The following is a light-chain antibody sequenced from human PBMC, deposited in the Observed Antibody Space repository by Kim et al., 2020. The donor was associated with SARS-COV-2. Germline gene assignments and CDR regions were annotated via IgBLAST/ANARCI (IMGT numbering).Light chain of an antibody. CDR1: KLGDKH. CDR2: YDN. Sequence: VSQGQPASITGSGDKLGDKHDCWNQQKPGQSPVLVFYYDNKRPSGIRERFSGSNSGNTATLTISGTQAMDEADYYCQAWDSGTVVFGGGTQLTVL. CDR3: QAWDSGTVV. J-gene: IGLJ2*01. V-gene: IGLV3-1*01.